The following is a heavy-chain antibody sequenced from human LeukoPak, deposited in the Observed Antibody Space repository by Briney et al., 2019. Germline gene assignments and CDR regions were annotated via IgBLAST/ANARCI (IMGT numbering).Heavy chain of an antibody. J-gene: IGHJ4*02. CDR2: INPNSGGT. Sequence: ASVKVSCKASGYTFTGYYIHWVRQAPGQGLEWMGWINPNSGGTNYAKKFQGRVTMNRDTSISTAYMELRRLRSEDTAVYYCARTTSGYYRLDYWGQGTLVTVSS. V-gene: IGHV1-2*02. CDR3: ARTTSGYYRLDY. D-gene: IGHD3-22*01. CDR1: GYTFTGYY.